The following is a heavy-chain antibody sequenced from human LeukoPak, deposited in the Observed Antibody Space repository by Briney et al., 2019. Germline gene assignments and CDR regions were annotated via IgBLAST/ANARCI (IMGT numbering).Heavy chain of an antibody. V-gene: IGHV3-23*01. D-gene: IGHD3-3*01. Sequence: GGSLRLSCAASGFTFSSYAMSWVRQAPGKGLEWVSAISGSGGSTYYADSVKGRFTISRDNSKNTLYLQMNGLRAEDTAVYYCAKGDAYDFWSGSYFDSWGQGTLVTVSS. J-gene: IGHJ4*02. CDR1: GFTFSSYA. CDR3: AKGDAYDFWSGSYFDS. CDR2: ISGSGGST.